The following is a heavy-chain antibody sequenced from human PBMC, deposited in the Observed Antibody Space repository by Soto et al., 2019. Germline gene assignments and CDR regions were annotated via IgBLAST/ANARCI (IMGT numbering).Heavy chain of an antibody. Sequence: QVQLQESGPGLVKPSQTLSLTCTVSGGSISSGGYYWSWIRQHQGKGLEWSGYIYYSGSTYYNPSLKARVTISVDTSKSQCALKLSSVTAADTAVYYCARGEITMVRGEDWFDPWGQGTLVTVSS. CDR1: GGSISSGGYY. CDR3: ARGEITMVRGEDWFDP. CDR2: IYYSGST. J-gene: IGHJ5*02. D-gene: IGHD3-10*01. V-gene: IGHV4-31*03.